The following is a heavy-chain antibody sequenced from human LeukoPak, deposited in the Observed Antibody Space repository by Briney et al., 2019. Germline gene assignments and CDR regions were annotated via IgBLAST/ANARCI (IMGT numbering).Heavy chain of an antibody. Sequence: AASVKVSCKASGGTFSSYAISWVRQAPGQGLEWMGGIIPIFDTANYEQKFQGRVTTTADESTNTAYMELSSLRSEDTAVYYCARMRYYYDSSGYNEEYYFDYWGQGTLVTVSS. J-gene: IGHJ4*02. D-gene: IGHD3-22*01. CDR1: GGTFSSYA. CDR2: IIPIFDTA. CDR3: ARMRYYYDSSGYNEEYYFDY. V-gene: IGHV1-69*13.